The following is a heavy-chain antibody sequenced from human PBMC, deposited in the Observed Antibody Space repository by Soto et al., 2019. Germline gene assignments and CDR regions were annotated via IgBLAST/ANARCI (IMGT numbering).Heavy chain of an antibody. Sequence: GGSLRLSCAASGFTFDDYAMHWVRQAPGKGLEWVSGISSNSGSVGYADSVKGRFTISRDNSKHSLYLQMSSLKPEDTALYYCAKDALTAVGFHFDFWGQGTLVTVSS. CDR3: AKDALTAVGFHFDF. CDR1: GFTFDDYA. V-gene: IGHV3-9*01. CDR2: ISSNSGSV. D-gene: IGHD4-17*01. J-gene: IGHJ4*02.